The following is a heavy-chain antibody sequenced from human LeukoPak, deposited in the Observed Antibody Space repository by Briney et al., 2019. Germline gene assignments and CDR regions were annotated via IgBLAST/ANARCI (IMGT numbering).Heavy chain of an antibody. CDR2: IYHSGST. Sequence: SETLSLTCTVSGGSISSSSYYWGWIRQPPGKGLEWIGEIYHSGSTNYNPSLKSRVTISVDKSKNQFSLKLSSVTAADTAVYYCSREPYSGSYYNYFDYWGQGTLVTVSS. V-gene: IGHV4-39*07. J-gene: IGHJ4*02. CDR3: SREPYSGSYYNYFDY. CDR1: GGSISSSSYY. D-gene: IGHD1-26*01.